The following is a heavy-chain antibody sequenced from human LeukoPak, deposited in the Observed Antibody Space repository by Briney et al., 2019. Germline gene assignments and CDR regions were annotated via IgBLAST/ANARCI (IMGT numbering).Heavy chain of an antibody. J-gene: IGHJ4*02. V-gene: IGHV4-59*08. Sequence: SETLSLTCTVSGGSISSYYWSWIRQPPGKGLEWIGYIYYSGGTNYNPSLKSRVTISVDTSKNQFSLKLSSVTAADTAVYYCARHYYGSGRGHVDYWGQGTLVTVSS. CDR1: GGSISSYY. D-gene: IGHD3-10*01. CDR2: IYYSGGT. CDR3: ARHYYGSGRGHVDY.